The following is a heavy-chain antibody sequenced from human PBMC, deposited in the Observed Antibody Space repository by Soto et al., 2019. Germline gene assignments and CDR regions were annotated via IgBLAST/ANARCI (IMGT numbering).Heavy chain of an antibody. CDR3: VKPVEQQLPRMPFDY. D-gene: IGHD6-13*01. CDR2: ISANGDRT. J-gene: IGHJ4*02. V-gene: IGHV3-23*01. Sequence: DVQLLESGGGLVQPGGSLRLSCAASGFTFANYGMNWVRQAPGKGLEWVSVISANGDRTYYVDSVKGRFTISRDNSKNTLYLQMNSLRAEDTAVYYRVKPVEQQLPRMPFDYWGQGTLVTVSS. CDR1: GFTFANYG.